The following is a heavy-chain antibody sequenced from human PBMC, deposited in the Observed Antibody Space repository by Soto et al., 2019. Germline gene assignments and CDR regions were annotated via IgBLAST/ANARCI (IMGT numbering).Heavy chain of an antibody. CDR2: IWYDGSNK. CDR3: ARAALDELVYFDY. CDR1: GFTFSSYG. Sequence: PGGSLRLSCAASGFTFSSYGMHWVRQAPGKGLEWVAVIWYDGSNKYYADSVKGRFTISRDNSKNTLYLQMNSLRAEDTAVYYCARAALDELVYFDYWGQGTLVTVSS. V-gene: IGHV3-33*01. D-gene: IGHD6-6*01. J-gene: IGHJ4*02.